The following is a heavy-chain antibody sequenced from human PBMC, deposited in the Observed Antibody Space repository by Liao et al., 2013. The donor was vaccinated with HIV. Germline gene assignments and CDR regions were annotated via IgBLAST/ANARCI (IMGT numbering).Heavy chain of an antibody. J-gene: IGHJ4*02. CDR2: VHYSGGT. Sequence: QVQLQESGPGLVKPSETLSLTCPVSGSSISSYYWSWIRQSPGKGLEWMGYVHYSGGTNYNPALKSRVTISLDMSKNQFSLNLTSVTAADTAVYYCARGGVDSAMGPRRPLDYWGQGTLVTVSS. D-gene: IGHD5-18*01. CDR1: GSSISSYY. CDR3: ARGGVDSAMGPRRPLDY. V-gene: IGHV4-59*01.